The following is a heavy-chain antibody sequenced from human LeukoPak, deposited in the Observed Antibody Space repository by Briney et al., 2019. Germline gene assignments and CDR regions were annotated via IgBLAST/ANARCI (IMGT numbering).Heavy chain of an antibody. CDR2: IIPIFGTA. CDR1: GGTFSSYA. D-gene: IGHD3-9*01. V-gene: IGHV1-69*06. Sequence: SVKVSCKASGGTFSSYAISWVRQAPGQGLEWMGGIIPIFGTANYAQKFQGRVTITADKSTSTAYMELSSLRSEDTAVYYCAARFYDILAGNYYYGMDVWGKGTTVTVSS. CDR3: AARFYDILAGNYYYGMDV. J-gene: IGHJ6*04.